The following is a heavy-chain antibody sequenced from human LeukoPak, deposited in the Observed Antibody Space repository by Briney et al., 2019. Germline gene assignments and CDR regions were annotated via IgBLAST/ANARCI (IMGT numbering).Heavy chain of an antibody. J-gene: IGHJ6*02. V-gene: IGHV4-59*01. CDR3: ARSLGATRYNLKYYFFYGLDV. CDR1: GGSINTYY. D-gene: IGHD1-26*01. CDR2: NDYSGST. Sequence: SETLSLTCTVSGGSINTYYWSWIRQPPGKGLEWIGYNDYSGSTNYNPSLKSRVTISVDTSNNQFSLRLSSVTAADTAVYYCARSLGATRYNLKYYFFYGLDVWGRGTTVTVSS.